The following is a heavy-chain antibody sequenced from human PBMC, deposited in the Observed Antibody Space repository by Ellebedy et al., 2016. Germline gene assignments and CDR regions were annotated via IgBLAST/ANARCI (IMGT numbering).Heavy chain of an antibody. Sequence: ASVKVSCKSSGYTLSTFYMHWVRQAPGRGLEYLGVISPSDGTAYAQNLQGRVTVTRDTSTNTVYMELRSLTFEDTAIYYCARESKTGLFDHWGQGSLVTVSS. V-gene: IGHV1-46*01. J-gene: IGHJ4*02. CDR3: ARESKTGLFDH. CDR2: ISPSDGT. CDR1: GYTLSTFY. D-gene: IGHD3-9*01.